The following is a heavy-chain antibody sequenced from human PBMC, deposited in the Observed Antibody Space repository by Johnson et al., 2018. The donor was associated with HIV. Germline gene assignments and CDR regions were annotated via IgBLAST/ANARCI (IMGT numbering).Heavy chain of an antibody. V-gene: IGHV3-30*02. CDR1: GFTFSSYG. CDR2: IRYDGSNK. D-gene: IGHD1-1*01. CDR3: AAPPERTGADDAFDI. Sequence: QVQLMESGGGVVQPGGSLRLSCAASGFTFSSYGMHWVRQAPGKGLEWVAFIRYDGSNKYYADSVKGRFTISRDNSKNTLYLQMNSLGAEDTAVYYCAAPPERTGADDAFDIWGQGTAVTVSS. J-gene: IGHJ3*02.